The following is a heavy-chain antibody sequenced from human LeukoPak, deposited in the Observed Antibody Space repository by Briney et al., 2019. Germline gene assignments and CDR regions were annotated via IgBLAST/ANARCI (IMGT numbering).Heavy chain of an antibody. D-gene: IGHD1-1*01. Sequence: PGGSLRLSCAASGFTFSSYSMNWVRQAPGKGLEWVSSISSSSSYIYYADSVKGRFTISRDNAKNSLYLQMNSLRAEDTAVYYCAREGVRWNDGPPADWGQGTLVTVSS. CDR3: AREGVRWNDGPPAD. V-gene: IGHV3-21*01. CDR2: ISSSSSYI. CDR1: GFTFSSYS. J-gene: IGHJ4*02.